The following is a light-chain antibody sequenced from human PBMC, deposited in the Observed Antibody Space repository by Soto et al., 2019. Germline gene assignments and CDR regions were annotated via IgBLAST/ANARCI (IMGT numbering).Light chain of an antibody. CDR3: QTWDNNIPVV. V-gene: IGLV4-60*03. Sequence: QAVVTQSSSASASLGSSVKLTCTLSSGHSTYIIAWHQQQPGKAPRYLMKVDSSGTCNKGSGVPDRFSGSSSGADRFLTISNLQSEDEADYYCQTWDNNIPVVFGGGTKLTVL. CDR1: SGHSTYI. CDR2: VDSSGTC. J-gene: IGLJ2*01.